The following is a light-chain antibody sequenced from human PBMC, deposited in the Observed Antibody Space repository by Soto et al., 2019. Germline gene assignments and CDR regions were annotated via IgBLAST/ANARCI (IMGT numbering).Light chain of an antibody. CDR2: RAS. Sequence: IVMTNSPATLSVSPWEIATFSCRASQNIYSNIACYQQRPGQAPRLLIYRASTRATGVPARFSGSGSGTEFTLTISSLQSEDFAVYSCLQYHNLWAFGQRTRWIS. CDR1: QNIYSN. J-gene: IGKJ1*01. V-gene: IGKV3-15*01. CDR3: LQYHNLWA.